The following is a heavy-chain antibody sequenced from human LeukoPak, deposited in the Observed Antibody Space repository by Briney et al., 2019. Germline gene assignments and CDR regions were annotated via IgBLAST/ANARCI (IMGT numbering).Heavy chain of an antibody. J-gene: IGHJ6*02. Sequence: GGSLRLSCVASGFTFGKYWMSWVRQAPGKGLEWVSLISWDGGSTYYADSVKGRFTISRDNSKNSLYLQMNSLRTEDTALYYCAKDFAYYYDSSGYYGMDVWGQGTTVTVSS. CDR2: ISWDGGST. CDR1: GFTFGKYW. CDR3: AKDFAYYYDSSGYYGMDV. V-gene: IGHV3-43*01. D-gene: IGHD3-22*01.